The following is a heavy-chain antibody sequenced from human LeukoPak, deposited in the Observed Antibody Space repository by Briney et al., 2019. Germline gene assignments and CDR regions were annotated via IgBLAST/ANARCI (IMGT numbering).Heavy chain of an antibody. CDR3: AGANFLYCSSSTCLFDY. CDR1: GYTFTNYY. V-gene: IGHV1-2*02. D-gene: IGHD2-2*01. Sequence: ASVKVSCKASGYTFTNYYMHWVRQAPGQGFEWMGWINPNDGDTNYAQKFQGRVTMTRDTSNSTAHMEVSRLRSDDTAVYYCAGANFLYCSSSTCLFDYWGQGTLVTVSS. J-gene: IGHJ4*02. CDR2: INPNDGDT.